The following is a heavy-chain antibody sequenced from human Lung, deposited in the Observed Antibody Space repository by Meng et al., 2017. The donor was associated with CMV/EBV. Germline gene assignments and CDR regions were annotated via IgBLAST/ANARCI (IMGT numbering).Heavy chain of an antibody. CDR1: GFTFSTYW. D-gene: IGHD2-15*01. Sequence: SXAASGFTFSTYWMHWVRQTPGTGLVWVSRINSDGSTTTYADSVKGRFTISRDNAKNTLYLQMSSLRAEDSAVYYCVRDGKYCSSGTCDYYIMDLWXQGTTVTVSS. CDR2: INSDGSTT. V-gene: IGHV3-74*01. J-gene: IGHJ6*02. CDR3: VRDGKYCSSGTCDYYIMDL.